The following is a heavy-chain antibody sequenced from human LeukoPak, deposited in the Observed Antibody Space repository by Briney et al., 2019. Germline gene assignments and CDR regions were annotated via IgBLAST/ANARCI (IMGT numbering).Heavy chain of an antibody. CDR3: ARDRGGKGSAIFY. D-gene: IGHD2-2*01. V-gene: IGHV1-18*01. Sequence: ASVKVSCKASGYNFPSYGINWVRQAPGQGLEWMGWIRPHTGETNSAQRFQDRVTMTTDTSTTTAYMEPRSLRFDGTAVYYCARDRGGKGSAIFYWGQGSLVTVSS. CDR2: IRPHTGET. J-gene: IGHJ4*02. CDR1: GYNFPSYG.